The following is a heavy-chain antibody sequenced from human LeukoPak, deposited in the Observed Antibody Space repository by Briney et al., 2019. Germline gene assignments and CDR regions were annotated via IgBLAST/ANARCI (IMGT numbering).Heavy chain of an antibody. D-gene: IGHD3-22*01. V-gene: IGHV3-30-3*01. CDR1: GFTFSSYA. J-gene: IGHJ3*02. CDR3: ARAMYYYDSSGPEDI. CDR2: ISYDGSNK. Sequence: GGSLRLSCAASGFTFSSYAMHWVRQAPGKGLEWVAVISYDGSNKYYADSVKGRFTISRDNSKNTLYLQMNSLGAEDTAVYYCARAMYYYDSSGPEDIWGQGTMVTVSS.